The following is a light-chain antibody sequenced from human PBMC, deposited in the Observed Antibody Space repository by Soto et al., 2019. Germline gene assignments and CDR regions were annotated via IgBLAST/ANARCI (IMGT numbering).Light chain of an antibody. V-gene: IGKV1-39*01. CDR2: GAS. CDR1: QSINIY. Sequence: IQMTQSPSSLSASVGDSVTVTCRASQSINIYLNWYQQKPGKAPTLHIYGASSLQSGVPSRFTGGGSRTDFTLTISSLQPEDFATYYCQQSYRSPYTFGQGTKLEI. CDR3: QQSYRSPYT. J-gene: IGKJ2*01.